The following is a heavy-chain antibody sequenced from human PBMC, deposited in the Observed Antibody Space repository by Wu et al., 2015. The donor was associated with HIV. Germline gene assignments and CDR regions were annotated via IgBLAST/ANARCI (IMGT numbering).Heavy chain of an antibody. CDR2: MNPRNGYI. J-gene: IGHJ2*01. V-gene: IGHV1-18*01. D-gene: IGHD4/OR15-4a*01. Sequence: QAHLVQSGPEAKRPGASVKVSCRASYILTSYPIGWVRQAPGQRLEWMGWMNPRNGYIKPAQRFQDRLAMSTNNSAHTAYMELRSLTSDDTAIYFCARVQFDPDYYTYFDLWGQGTLVAVSS. CDR3: ARVQFDPDYYTYFDL. CDR1: YILTSYP.